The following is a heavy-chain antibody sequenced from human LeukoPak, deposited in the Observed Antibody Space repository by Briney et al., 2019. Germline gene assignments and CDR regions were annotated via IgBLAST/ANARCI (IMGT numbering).Heavy chain of an antibody. CDR1: GGSISSYY. CDR3: ARGAAGYSYG. D-gene: IGHD5-18*01. CDR2: IYYSGST. J-gene: IGHJ4*02. V-gene: IGHV4-59*01. Sequence: SETLSLTCTVSGGSISSYYWSWIRQPPGKGLEWIGHIYYSGSTNYNPSLKSRVTISIDTSKNQFSLRLSSVTAADTAVYYCARGAAGYSYGWGQGTLVTVS.